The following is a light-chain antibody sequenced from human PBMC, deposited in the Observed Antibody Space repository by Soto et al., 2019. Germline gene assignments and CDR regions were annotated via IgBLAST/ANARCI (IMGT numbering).Light chain of an antibody. Sequence: EIVLTQSPATLSLSPGERATLSCRASQSVSSYLASYHQRPGQAPRLLMYDASNSATGIPARFSGSGSGTDFTLTISSLEPEDFALYYCQQCSNWPLTFGGGTKVEI. J-gene: IGKJ4*01. CDR2: DAS. V-gene: IGKV3-11*01. CDR1: QSVSSY. CDR3: QQCSNWPLT.